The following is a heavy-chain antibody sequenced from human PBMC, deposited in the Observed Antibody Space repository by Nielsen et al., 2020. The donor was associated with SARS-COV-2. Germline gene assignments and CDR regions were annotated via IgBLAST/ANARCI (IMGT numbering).Heavy chain of an antibody. V-gene: IGHV1-2*06. CDR2: INPYSGGT. J-gene: IGHJ6*02. D-gene: IGHD3/OR15-3a*01. CDR3: ARARATIFGLVMSYGMDV. Sequence: GESLKISCAASGFAVSNNYMSWVRQAPGQGLEWMGRINPYSGGTNYAQKFQGTVTMTRDASISTVYMELTSDDTAVYYCARARATIFGLVMSYGMDVWGQGTTVAVSS. CDR1: GFAVSNNY.